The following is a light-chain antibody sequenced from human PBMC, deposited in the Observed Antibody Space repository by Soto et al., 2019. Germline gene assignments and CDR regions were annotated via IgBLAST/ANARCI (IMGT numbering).Light chain of an antibody. Sequence: ESVLTQSPATLSLSPGERATLSCRASQSVSSSLAWHQQKPGQAPRLLIYDASNRATGIPARFSGSGSGTDFTLTISSLEPEDFAVYYCQKGGYWPPIAFGQGTRLEIK. J-gene: IGKJ5*01. CDR2: DAS. CDR3: QKGGYWPPIA. CDR1: QSVSSS. V-gene: IGKV3-11*01.